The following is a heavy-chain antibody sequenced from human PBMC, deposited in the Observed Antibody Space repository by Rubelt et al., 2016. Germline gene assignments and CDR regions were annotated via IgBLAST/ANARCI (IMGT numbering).Heavy chain of an antibody. CDR1: GGSISSGNYY. D-gene: IGHD1-26*01. Sequence: QLQLQESGPGLVKPSETLSLTCSVSGGSISSGNYYWGWIRQPPGKGLEWIGSIYYSGRTYSNPSLKSRVTFSADPSNNQYPRKWGSVTAADTAVYYCARLQWELSTIDFWGQGTLVTVSS. CDR2: IYYSGRT. J-gene: IGHJ4*02. V-gene: IGHV4-39*07. CDR3: ARLQWELSTIDF.